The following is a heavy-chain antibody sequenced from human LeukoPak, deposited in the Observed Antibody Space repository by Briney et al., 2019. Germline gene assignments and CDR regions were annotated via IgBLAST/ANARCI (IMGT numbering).Heavy chain of an antibody. CDR2: VNPDSGGT. CDR1: GYTFTGYY. J-gene: IGHJ4*02. V-gene: IGHV1-2*02. D-gene: IGHD5-24*01. CDR3: ARETGRDGYKDLDY. Sequence: GASVKVSCKASGYTFTGYYIHWVRQAPGQGLEWMGWVNPDSGGTNYAQNFQGRVTLTRDTSISTAYMELSSLRSDDTAVYYCARETGRDGYKDLDYWGQGALVTVSS.